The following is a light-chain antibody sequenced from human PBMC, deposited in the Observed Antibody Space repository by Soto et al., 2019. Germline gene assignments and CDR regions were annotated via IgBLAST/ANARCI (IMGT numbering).Light chain of an antibody. J-gene: IGKJ3*01. Sequence: INFNQSPSSLSASVGDRVTITCRASQDINTKLAWYQQKPGKAPKLLIYAASSLQSGVPLRFSGSGSGTDFTLTISSLQPEDFATYYCQQLNGYPMFTFGPGTKVDI. CDR1: QDINTK. V-gene: IGKV1-9*01. CDR2: AAS. CDR3: QQLNGYPMFT.